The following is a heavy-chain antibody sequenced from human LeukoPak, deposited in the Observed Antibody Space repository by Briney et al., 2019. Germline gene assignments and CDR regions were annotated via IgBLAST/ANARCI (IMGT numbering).Heavy chain of an antibody. CDR2: IIPIFGTA. CDR3: AREDVQSFDL. CDR1: GGTFSSYA. Sequence: GSSVRVSCKASGGTFSSYAISWVQQAPGQGLEWMGGIIPIFGTANYAQKFQGRVTITTDESTSTAYMELSSLRSEDTAVYYCAREDVQSFDLWGRGTLVTVSS. J-gene: IGHJ2*01. D-gene: IGHD1-1*01. V-gene: IGHV1-69*05.